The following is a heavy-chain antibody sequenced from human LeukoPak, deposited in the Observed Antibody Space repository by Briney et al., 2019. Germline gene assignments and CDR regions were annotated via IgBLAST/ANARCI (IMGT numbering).Heavy chain of an antibody. CDR3: ARGARAKTTVYYYYYMGV. CDR2: IYYSGST. CDR1: GGSISSYY. D-gene: IGHD4-17*01. Sequence: PSETLSLTCTVSGGSISSYYWSWIRQPPGKGLEWIGYIYYSGSTNYNPSLKSRVTISVDTSKNQFSLKLSSVTAADTAVYYCARGARAKTTVYYYYYMGVWGKGTTVTVSS. J-gene: IGHJ6*03. V-gene: IGHV4-59*01.